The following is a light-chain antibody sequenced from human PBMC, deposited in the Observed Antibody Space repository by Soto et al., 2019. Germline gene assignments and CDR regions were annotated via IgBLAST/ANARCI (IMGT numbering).Light chain of an antibody. Sequence: DIQMTQSPSTLSASVGDSVTITCRASQSINSWLAWYQQKPGKAPKLLIYKASSLESGVPLTFSGSGSGTEFTLTISSLQPDDFATYYCQQYNSFPWTFGQGTKMEI. V-gene: IGKV1-5*03. CDR2: KAS. CDR1: QSINSW. J-gene: IGKJ1*01. CDR3: QQYNSFPWT.